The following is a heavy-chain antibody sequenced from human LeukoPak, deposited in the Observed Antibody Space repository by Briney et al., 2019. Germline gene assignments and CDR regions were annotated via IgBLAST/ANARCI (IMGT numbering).Heavy chain of an antibody. Sequence: GGSLRLSCAASGFTFSNYGMHWVRQAPGKGLEWVAFIRYDGSNKYYVDSVKGRFTISRDNSKNTLYLRMNSLRAEDTAVYYCAKGSPRDIVVVPAATLDYWGQGTLVTVSS. CDR1: GFTFSNYG. V-gene: IGHV3-30*02. D-gene: IGHD2-2*01. CDR2: IRYDGSNK. J-gene: IGHJ4*02. CDR3: AKGSPRDIVVVPAATLDY.